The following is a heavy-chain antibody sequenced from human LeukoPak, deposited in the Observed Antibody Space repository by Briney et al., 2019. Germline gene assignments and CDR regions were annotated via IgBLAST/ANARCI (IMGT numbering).Heavy chain of an antibody. CDR1: GFTFSSYW. D-gene: IGHD4-11*01. CDR2: INSDGSST. CDR3: ARVGDYSNYVSYYGMDV. V-gene: IGHV3-74*01. J-gene: IGHJ6*02. Sequence: GSLRLSCAASGFTFSSYWMHWVRQAPGKGLVWVSRINSDGSSTSYADSVKGRFTISRDNAKNTLYLQMNSLRAEDTAVYYCARVGDYSNYVSYYGMDVWGQGTTVTVSS.